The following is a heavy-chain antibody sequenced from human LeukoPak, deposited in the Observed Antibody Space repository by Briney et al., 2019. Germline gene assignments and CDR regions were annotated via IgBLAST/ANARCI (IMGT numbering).Heavy chain of an antibody. CDR3: ARGRQNSGSYSDAFDI. J-gene: IGHJ3*02. CDR1: GFTFDDYA. CDR2: ISTRSSYI. V-gene: IGHV3-21*01. D-gene: IGHD1-26*01. Sequence: GGSLRLSCAASGFTFDDYAMHWVRQAPGKGLEWVSSISTRSSYIYYADSVKGRFTISRDNAKNSLFLQMNSLRAEDTAVYYCARGRQNSGSYSDAFDIWGQGTMVTVSS.